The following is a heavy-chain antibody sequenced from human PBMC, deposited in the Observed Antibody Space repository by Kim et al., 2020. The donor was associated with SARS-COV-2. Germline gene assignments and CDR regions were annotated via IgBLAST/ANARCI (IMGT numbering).Heavy chain of an antibody. V-gene: IGHV3-30-3*01. CDR2: ISYDGSNK. CDR3: ARPHWGVTTSSFGY. Sequence: GGSLRLSCAASGFTFSSYAMHWVRQAPGKGLEWVAVISYDGSNKYYADSVKGRFTISRDNSKNTLYLQMNSLRAEDTAVYYCARPHWGVTTSSFGYWGQG. D-gene: IGHD4-17*01. CDR1: GFTFSSYA. J-gene: IGHJ4*02.